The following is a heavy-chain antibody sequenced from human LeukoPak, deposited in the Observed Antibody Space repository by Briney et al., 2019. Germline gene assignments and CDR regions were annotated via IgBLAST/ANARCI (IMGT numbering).Heavy chain of an antibody. J-gene: IGHJ4*02. D-gene: IGHD5-18*01. Sequence: GGSLRLSCAASGFTFSSYAMSWVRQVPGKGLEWVSAISGSGGSTYYADSVKGRFTISRDNSKNTLYLQMNSLRAEDTAVYHCAKDPEDTAMAGSYWGQGTLVTVSS. CDR1: GFTFSSYA. CDR3: AKDPEDTAMAGSY. CDR2: ISGSGGST. V-gene: IGHV3-23*01.